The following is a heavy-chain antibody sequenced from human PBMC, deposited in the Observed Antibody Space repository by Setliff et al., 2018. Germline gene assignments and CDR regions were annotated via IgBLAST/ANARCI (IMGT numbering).Heavy chain of an antibody. Sequence: GESLRLSCAASRFSFSNYWMSWVRQAPGKGLEWVANIKPDGSEGYYVDSVKGRFTISRDNTKNSLYLQMNSLRAEDMAVYYCASTYSYGSGFGFWGQGTLVTVSS. V-gene: IGHV3-7*01. J-gene: IGHJ4*02. CDR1: RFSFSNYW. CDR2: IKPDGSEG. D-gene: IGHD3-10*01. CDR3: ASTYSYGSGFGF.